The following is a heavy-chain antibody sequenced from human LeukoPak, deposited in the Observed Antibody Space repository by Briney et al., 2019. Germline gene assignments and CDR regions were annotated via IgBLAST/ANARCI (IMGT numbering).Heavy chain of an antibody. V-gene: IGHV4-4*02. CDR1: GASVSSSNW. Sequence: SETLSLTCAVSGASVSSSNWWIWVRQPPKKGLEWIGEIHHSGSTNYNPSLKSRVTMSVDTSKNQISLRLSSVTAADTAVYYCARGLYGSDSYWGQGNLVTVSS. CDR3: ARGLYGSDSY. CDR2: IHHSGST. D-gene: IGHD6-19*01. J-gene: IGHJ4*02.